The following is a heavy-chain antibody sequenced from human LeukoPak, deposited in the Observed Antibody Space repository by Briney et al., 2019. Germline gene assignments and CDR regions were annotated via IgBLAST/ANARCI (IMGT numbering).Heavy chain of an antibody. J-gene: IGHJ3*02. V-gene: IGHV3-74*01. CDR2: TKSDGSGT. Sequence: PGGSLRLSCAAAGFTFSNDWMHWVRQAPGKGLEWVSRTKSDGSGTNYADSVKGRFTISRDNAQNTLYLQMNNLGVDDTAVCYCARALVTRLGAFDIWGQGTMVIVFS. CDR3: ARALVTRLGAFDI. CDR1: GFTFSNDW. D-gene: IGHD1-26*01.